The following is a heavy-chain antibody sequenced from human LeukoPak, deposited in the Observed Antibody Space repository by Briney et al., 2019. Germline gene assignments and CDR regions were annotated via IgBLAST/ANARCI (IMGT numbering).Heavy chain of an antibody. CDR3: ARDFGGTYSEGGWLDP. D-gene: IGHD1-26*01. V-gene: IGHV3-21*01. CDR1: GFTFRSYT. Sequence: GGSLRLSWAASGFTFRSYTIHWVRQTPGKGLEWVSYISGTGTYINYAESVKGRFIISRDNAKNSLYLHMSSLRAEDTAVYYCARDFGGTYSEGGWLDPWGQGTLVTVSS. J-gene: IGHJ5*02. CDR2: ISGTGTYI.